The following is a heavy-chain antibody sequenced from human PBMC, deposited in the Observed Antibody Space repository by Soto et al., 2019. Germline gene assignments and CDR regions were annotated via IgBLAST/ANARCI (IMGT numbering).Heavy chain of an antibody. CDR2: IYYSGST. CDR3: AREGRVTTDGGLHYYAMDV. CDR1: GGSISSYY. J-gene: IGHJ6*02. Sequence: PSETLSLTCTVSGGSISSYYWSWIRQPPGKGLEWIGYIYYSGSTNYNPSLKSRVTISVDTSKNQFSLKLSSVTAADTAVYYCAREGRVTTDGGLHYYAMDVWGQGTTLTV. D-gene: IGHD4-17*01. V-gene: IGHV4-59*01.